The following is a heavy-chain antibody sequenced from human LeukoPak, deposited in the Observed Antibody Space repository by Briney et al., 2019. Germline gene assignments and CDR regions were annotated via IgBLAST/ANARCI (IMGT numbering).Heavy chain of an antibody. J-gene: IGHJ2*01. V-gene: IGHV3-23*01. Sequence: PGGSLRLSCAASGFTSSSYAMSWVRQAPGKGLEWVSAISGSGANTYFADSVKGRFTISRDNSKNTLYLQMNSLRAEDTAVYYCAKVRNSNTRCFDLWGRGTLVTLSS. CDR2: ISGSGANT. CDR1: GFTSSSYA. D-gene: IGHD2-15*01. CDR3: AKVRNSNTRCFDL.